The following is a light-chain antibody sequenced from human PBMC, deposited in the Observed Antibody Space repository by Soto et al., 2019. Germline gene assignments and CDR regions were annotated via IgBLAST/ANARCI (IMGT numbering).Light chain of an antibody. Sequence: QSVLTQPPSVSAAPGQKVTISCSGTSSSIGDNFVSWYQHLPGTAPNLLIYDNTERPSGIPDRFSGSKSGTSATLGITGLQTGDEADYYCGTWDSSLSAVIFGGGTKVTVL. CDR3: GTWDSSLSAVI. J-gene: IGLJ2*01. V-gene: IGLV1-51*01. CDR1: SSSIGDNF. CDR2: DNT.